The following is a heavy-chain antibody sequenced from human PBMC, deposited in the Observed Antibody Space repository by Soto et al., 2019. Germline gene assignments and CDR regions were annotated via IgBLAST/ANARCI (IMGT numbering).Heavy chain of an antibody. J-gene: IGHJ4*02. CDR1: GFTSSSYG. Sequence: GGSLRLSCAASGFTSSSYGMHWVRQAPGMGLEWVAVIWYDGSNKYYADSVKGRFTISRDNSKNTLYLQMNSLRAEDTAVYYCARASGGLETAFDYWGQGTLVTVSS. CDR2: IWYDGSNK. D-gene: IGHD1-1*01. CDR3: ARASGGLETAFDY. V-gene: IGHV3-33*01.